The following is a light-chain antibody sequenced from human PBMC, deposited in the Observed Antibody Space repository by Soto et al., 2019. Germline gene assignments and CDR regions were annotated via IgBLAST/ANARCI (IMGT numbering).Light chain of an antibody. CDR1: QSIYTK. Sequence: EIVMTQSPATLSVSPGEVATFSCRASQSIYTKLAWYQVKPGQAPRLLIYDASIRATGVPDRFSGSGSGTEFSLTIKSLQYEDFGVYFCQQYDQWWTFGQGTKVEIK. CDR2: DAS. CDR3: QQYDQWWT. V-gene: IGKV3-15*01. J-gene: IGKJ1*01.